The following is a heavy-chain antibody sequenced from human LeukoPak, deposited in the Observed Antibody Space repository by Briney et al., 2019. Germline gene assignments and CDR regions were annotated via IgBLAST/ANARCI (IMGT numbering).Heavy chain of an antibody. V-gene: IGHV4-38-2*01. CDR2: IYHSGST. CDR3: ARFEYYGSGSEDY. CDR1: GYSISSGYY. D-gene: IGHD3-10*01. Sequence: SETLSLTCAVSGYSISSGYYWGWIRQPPGKGLEWIGSIYHSGSTYYNPSLKSRVTISVDTSKNQFSLKLSSVTAADTAVYYCARFEYYGSGSEDYWGQGTLVTVSS. J-gene: IGHJ4*02.